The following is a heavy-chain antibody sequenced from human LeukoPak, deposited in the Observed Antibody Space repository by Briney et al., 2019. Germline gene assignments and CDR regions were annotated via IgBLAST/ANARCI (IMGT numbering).Heavy chain of an antibody. CDR1: GNTFDKDW. CDR2: IYPGDSDA. V-gene: IGHV5-51*01. J-gene: IGHJ4*01. D-gene: IGHD2-8*01. Sequence: GESLKISCKGSGNTFDKDWIRWVRQPPGKKQEWMGIIYPGDSDARYNPSFQGQVTMSVDKSMSTAYLQWSSLKASDTATYYCATQYAQFYDFWGQGTLVTVSS. CDR3: ATQYAQFYDF.